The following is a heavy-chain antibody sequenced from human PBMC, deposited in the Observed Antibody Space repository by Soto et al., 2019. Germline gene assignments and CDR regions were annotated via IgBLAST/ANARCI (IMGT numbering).Heavy chain of an antibody. CDR3: ARVRPIVLVTANVASDY. CDR2: ISYDGSNK. CDR1: GFTFSTFA. V-gene: IGHV3-30-3*01. D-gene: IGHD2-21*02. Sequence: PGGSLRLSCAASGFTFSTFAIHWVRQAPGKGLEWVAVISYDGSNKFYADSVKGRFTISRGNPKNTMYLQMNGLRADDTAVYYCARVRPIVLVTANVASDYWGQGTPVTVSS. J-gene: IGHJ4*02.